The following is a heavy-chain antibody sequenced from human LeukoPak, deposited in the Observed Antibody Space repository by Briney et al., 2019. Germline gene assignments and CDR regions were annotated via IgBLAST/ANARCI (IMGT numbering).Heavy chain of an antibody. CDR3: ASYSSSIRMDV. V-gene: IGHV4-4*07. D-gene: IGHD6-6*01. Sequence: PSETLSLTCTVSGVSISSYYWSWIRRPAGKGLEWIGRIYTSGTTNYNPSLKSRVTISVDKSKNQFSLKLSSVTAADTAVYYCASYSSSIRMDVWGKGTTVTVSS. CDR1: GVSISSYY. CDR2: IYTSGTT. J-gene: IGHJ6*04.